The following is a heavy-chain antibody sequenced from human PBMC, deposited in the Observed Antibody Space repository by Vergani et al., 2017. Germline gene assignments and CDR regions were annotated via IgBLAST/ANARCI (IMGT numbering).Heavy chain of an antibody. CDR1: GYTFTSYG. CDR2: IRGYNGKT. V-gene: IGHV1-18*01. Sequence: VQLVQSGPEVKKPGASVKVSCKASGYTFTSYGINWVRQAPGQGLEWMGWIRGYNGKTQYAQKFQGRVTITTDTSTDTAYMELKSLTSDDTAMYFCARDPAAGNLIFWGQGALVTVSS. D-gene: IGHD1-7*01. CDR3: ARDPAAGNLIF. J-gene: IGHJ4*02.